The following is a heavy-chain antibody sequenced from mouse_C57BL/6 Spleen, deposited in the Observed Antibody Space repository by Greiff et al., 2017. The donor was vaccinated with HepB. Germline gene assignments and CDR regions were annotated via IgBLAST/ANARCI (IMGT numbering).Heavy chain of an antibody. Sequence: VQLKQSGPELVKPGASVKISCKASGYTFTDYYMNWVKQSHGKSLEWIGDINPNNGGTNYNQKFKGKATLTVDKPSSTAYMELRSLTSEDSAVYYCARDSSGYVNAMDYWGQGTSVTVSS. CDR2: INPNNGGT. J-gene: IGHJ4*01. D-gene: IGHD3-2*02. V-gene: IGHV1-26*01. CDR3: ARDSSGYVNAMDY. CDR1: GYTFTDYY.